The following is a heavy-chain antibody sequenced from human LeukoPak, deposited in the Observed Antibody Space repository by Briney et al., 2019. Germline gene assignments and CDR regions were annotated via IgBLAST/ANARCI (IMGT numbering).Heavy chain of an antibody. D-gene: IGHD6-19*01. V-gene: IGHV3-11*04. J-gene: IGHJ6*03. CDR2: ISSRSSNK. CDR3: ARDRPQQWLVRGQRGYYYYMDV. Sequence: GGSLRLSCAASGFTFSNHYMSWIRQAPGKGLVWVSYISSRSSNKYYADSVKGRFTISRDIAKNSLYLQMNSLRAEDTAVYYCARDRPQQWLVRGQRGYYYYMDVWGKGTTVTISS. CDR1: GFTFSNHY.